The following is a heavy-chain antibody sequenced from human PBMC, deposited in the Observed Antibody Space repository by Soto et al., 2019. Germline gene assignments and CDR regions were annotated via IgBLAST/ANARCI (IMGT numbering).Heavy chain of an antibody. CDR3: ARGDYGGNSDYYYGMDV. CDR2: INPSGGST. Sequence: ASVKVSCKASGYTFTSYYMHWVRQAPGQGLEWMGIINPSGGSTSYAQKFQGRVTMTRDTSTSTVYMELSSLRSEDTAVYYCARGDYGGNSDYYYGMDVWGQGTTVTVSS. CDR1: GYTFTSYY. V-gene: IGHV1-46*01. J-gene: IGHJ6*02. D-gene: IGHD4-17*01.